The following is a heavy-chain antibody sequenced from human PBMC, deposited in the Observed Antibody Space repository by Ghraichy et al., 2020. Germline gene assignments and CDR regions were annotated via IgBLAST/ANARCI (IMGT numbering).Heavy chain of an antibody. D-gene: IGHD3-16*02. Sequence: GGSLRLSCAASGFTFSNAWMSWVRQAPGKGLEWVGRIKSKTDGGTTDYAAPVKGRFTISRDDSKNTLYLQMNNLKTEDTAVYYCFYFMITFGGVIAHGYWGQGTLVTVSS. CDR3: FYFMITFGGVIAHGY. J-gene: IGHJ4*02. CDR1: GFTFSNAW. V-gene: IGHV3-15*01. CDR2: IKSKTDGGTT.